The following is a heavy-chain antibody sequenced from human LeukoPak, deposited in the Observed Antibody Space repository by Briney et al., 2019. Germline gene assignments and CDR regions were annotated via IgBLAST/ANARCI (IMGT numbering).Heavy chain of an antibody. CDR2: VSGSSHKI. CDR3: AGRPTGYSSGYIF. CDR1: GFTFSNYA. Sequence: GGSLRLSCVASGFTFSNYAMSWVRQAPNKGLDWVSVVSGSSHKIRYADSVKGRFTISRDNFENTLYLQMNNLRAEDTALYYCAGRPTGYSSGYIFWGQGAPVTVSS. J-gene: IGHJ1*01. V-gene: IGHV3-23*01. D-gene: IGHD5-18*01.